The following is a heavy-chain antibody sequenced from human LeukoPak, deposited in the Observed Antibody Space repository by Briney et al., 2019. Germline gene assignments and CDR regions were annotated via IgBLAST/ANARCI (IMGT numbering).Heavy chain of an antibody. Sequence: ASVKVSCKASGYIFTSYYMHWVRQAPGQGLEWMGIINPSDGSTIYAQMFQGRVTMTRDTSTSTVYMVLTSLTSDDTAVYYCARVPIGGAFDYWGQGILVTVSS. V-gene: IGHV1-46*01. CDR2: INPSDGST. CDR1: GYIFTSYY. D-gene: IGHD2/OR15-2a*01. CDR3: ARVPIGGAFDY. J-gene: IGHJ4*02.